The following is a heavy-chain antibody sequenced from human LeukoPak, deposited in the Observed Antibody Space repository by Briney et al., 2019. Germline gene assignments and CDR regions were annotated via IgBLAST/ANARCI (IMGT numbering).Heavy chain of an antibody. CDR3: AREHPTYYYYYMDV. CDR1: GGSISSYY. Sequence: PSETLSLTCTVSGGSISSYYWSWIRQPAGKGLEWIGRIYTSGSTSYNPSLKSRVTMSVDTSKNQFSLKLSSVTAADTAVYYCAREHPTYYYYYMDVWGKGTTVTISS. J-gene: IGHJ6*03. V-gene: IGHV4-4*07. CDR2: IYTSGST.